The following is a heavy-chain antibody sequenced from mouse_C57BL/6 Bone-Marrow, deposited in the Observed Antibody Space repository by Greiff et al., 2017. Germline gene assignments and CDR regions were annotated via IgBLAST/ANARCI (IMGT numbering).Heavy chain of an antibody. V-gene: IGHV1-85*01. J-gene: IGHJ1*03. CDR3: AIPTTVVATWSWYFDV. D-gene: IGHD1-1*01. Sequence: QVQLQQSGPELVKPGASVKLSCKASGYTFTSYDINWVKQRPGQGLEWIGWIFPRVGSTKYNEKFKGKATLTVETSSSTSYMELHSLTSEDSAVYFCAIPTTVVATWSWYFDVWGTGTTVTVSS. CDR1: GYTFTSYD. CDR2: IFPRVGST.